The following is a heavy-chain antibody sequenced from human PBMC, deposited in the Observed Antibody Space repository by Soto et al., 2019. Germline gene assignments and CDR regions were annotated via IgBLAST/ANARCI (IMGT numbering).Heavy chain of an antibody. CDR3: ARQGSPYYYDSSGYLY. CDR1: GYSFTSYW. D-gene: IGHD3-22*01. V-gene: IGHV5-51*01. Sequence: PGESLKISCKGSGYSFTSYWIGWVRQMPGKGLEWMGIIYPGDSDTRYSPSFQGQVTISADKSISTAYLQWSSLKASDTAMYYCARQGSPYYYDSSGYLYWGQGTLVTVSS. J-gene: IGHJ4*02. CDR2: IYPGDSDT.